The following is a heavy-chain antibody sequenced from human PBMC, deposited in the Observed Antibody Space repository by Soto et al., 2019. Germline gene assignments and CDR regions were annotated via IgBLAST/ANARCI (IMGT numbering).Heavy chain of an antibody. V-gene: IGHV1-46*01. CDR2: INPSGGST. CDR3: ARGGPYYDFWSGYYGYYYGMDV. J-gene: IGHJ6*02. Sequence: ASVKVSCKASGYTFTSYYMHWVRQAPGQGLEWMGIINPSGGSTSYAQKFQGRVTMTRDTSTSTVHMELSSLRSEDTAVYYCARGGPYYDFWSGYYGYYYGMDVWGQGTTVTV. CDR1: GYTFTSYY. D-gene: IGHD3-3*01.